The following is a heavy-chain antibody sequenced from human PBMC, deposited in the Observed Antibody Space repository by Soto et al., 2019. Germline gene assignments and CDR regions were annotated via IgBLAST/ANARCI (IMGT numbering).Heavy chain of an antibody. Sequence: QVQLVESGGGVVQPGRSLRLSCAESGFTFSSYGMHWVRQAPGKGLEWVAVIWYDGSNKYYADSVKGRFTISRDNSKNTLYLQMNSLRAEDTAVYSCARDRRDMATIPVAFDIWGQGTMVTVSS. CDR3: ARDRRDMATIPVAFDI. D-gene: IGHD5-12*01. J-gene: IGHJ3*02. V-gene: IGHV3-33*01. CDR1: GFTFSSYG. CDR2: IWYDGSNK.